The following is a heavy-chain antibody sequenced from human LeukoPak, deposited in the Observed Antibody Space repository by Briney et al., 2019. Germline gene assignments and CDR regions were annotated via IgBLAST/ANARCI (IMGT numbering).Heavy chain of an antibody. CDR3: TRGSAYCGGDCPFDY. Sequence: GGSLRLSCEASGFTFANAWMIWVRQAPGKGPEWVGRIKSKRDGGAIDYAAPVKGRFTISRDDSQNTVYLQMNSLKTEDTAVYYCTRGSAYCGGDCPFDYWGQGTLVTVSS. CDR2: IKSKRDGGAI. D-gene: IGHD2-21*02. V-gene: IGHV3-15*01. J-gene: IGHJ4*02. CDR1: GFTFANAW.